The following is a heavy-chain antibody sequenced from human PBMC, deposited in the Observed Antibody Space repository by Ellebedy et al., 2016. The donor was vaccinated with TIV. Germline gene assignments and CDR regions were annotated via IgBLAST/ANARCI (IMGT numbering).Heavy chain of an antibody. CDR2: INPNSGGT. J-gene: IGHJ4*02. D-gene: IGHD3-10*01. Sequence: AASVTVSCKASGYTFDRHFVHWVRQAPGQGLEWMGWINPNSGGTNYAQKFQGRVTMTRDTSISTVYMELSSLRSDDTAVYYCARIWRGFGEPALAFWGQGTLVTVSS. V-gene: IGHV1-2*02. CDR1: GYTFDRHF. CDR3: ARIWRGFGEPALAF.